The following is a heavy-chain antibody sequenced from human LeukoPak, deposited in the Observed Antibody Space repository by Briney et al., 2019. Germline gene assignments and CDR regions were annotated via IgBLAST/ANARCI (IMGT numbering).Heavy chain of an antibody. J-gene: IGHJ4*02. CDR1: GFTFSSYS. CDR3: AREGILPYYFDY. CDR2: ISSASGSI. Sequence: GGSLRLSCAASGFTFSSYSMNWVRQAPGKGLEWVSYISSASGSIYYADSVKGRFTISRDNSKNTLYLQMNSLRAEDTAVYYCAREGILPYYFDYWGQGTLVTVSS. V-gene: IGHV3-48*01.